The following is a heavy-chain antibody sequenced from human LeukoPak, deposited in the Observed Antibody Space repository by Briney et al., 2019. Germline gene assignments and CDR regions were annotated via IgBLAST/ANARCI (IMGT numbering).Heavy chain of an antibody. CDR2: FDPEDGET. V-gene: IGHV1-24*01. J-gene: IGHJ4*02. CDR3: AIIAARREGLYYFDY. Sequence: GASVKVSCKVSGYTLTKLSMHWVRQAPGKGLEWMGGFDPEDGETIYAQKFQGRVTMTEDTSTDTAYMELSSLRSEDTAVYYCAIIAARREGLYYFDYWGQGTLVTVSS. CDR1: GYTLTKLS. D-gene: IGHD6-6*01.